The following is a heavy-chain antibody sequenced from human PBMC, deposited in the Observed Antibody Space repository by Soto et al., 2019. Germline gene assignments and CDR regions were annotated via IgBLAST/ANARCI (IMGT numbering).Heavy chain of an antibody. D-gene: IGHD3-22*01. CDR1: GFTFSNFW. Sequence: PGGSLRLSCAASGFTFSNFWMSWVRQPPGKGLEWVAVISYDGSNKYYADSVKGRFTISRDNSKNTLYLQMNSLRAEDTAVYYCAKGITMIVVVTPMDYWGQGTLVTVSS. CDR3: AKGITMIVVVTPMDY. CDR2: ISYDGSNK. J-gene: IGHJ4*02. V-gene: IGHV3-30*18.